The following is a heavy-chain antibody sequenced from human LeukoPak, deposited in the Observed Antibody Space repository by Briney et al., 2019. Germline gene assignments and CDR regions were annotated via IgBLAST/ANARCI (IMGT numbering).Heavy chain of an antibody. V-gene: IGHV1-2*04. Sequence: ASVKVPCKASGYTFTGYYMHWVRQAPGQGLEWMGWINPNSGGTNYAQKFQGWVTMTRDTSISTAYMELSRLRSDDTAVYYCARGVRTAMVPFDYWGQGTLVTVSS. D-gene: IGHD5-18*01. CDR2: INPNSGGT. CDR3: ARGVRTAMVPFDY. J-gene: IGHJ4*02. CDR1: GYTFTGYY.